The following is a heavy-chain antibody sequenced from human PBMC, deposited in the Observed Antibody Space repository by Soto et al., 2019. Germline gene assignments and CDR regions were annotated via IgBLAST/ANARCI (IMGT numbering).Heavy chain of an antibody. Sequence: GGSLRLSCAASGFTFSSYEMNWVRQAPGKGLEWVSYISSSGSTIYYADSVKGRFTISRDNAKNALYLQMNSLRAEDAAVYYCARAAYCSGGSCRHGGYYWGQVTLVPVSS. CDR2: ISSSGSTI. D-gene: IGHD2-15*01. CDR1: GFTFSSYE. CDR3: ARAAYCSGGSCRHGGYY. J-gene: IGHJ4*02. V-gene: IGHV3-48*03.